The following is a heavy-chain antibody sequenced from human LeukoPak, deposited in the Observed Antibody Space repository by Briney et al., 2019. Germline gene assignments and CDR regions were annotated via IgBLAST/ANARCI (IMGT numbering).Heavy chain of an antibody. CDR2: IGDTT. CDR1: GFTFSIYA. CDR3: AKDFPAHNYYDSSGQEP. Sequence: GGSLRLSCAASGFTFSIYAMSWVRQAPGKGLEWVSAIGDTTYYADSVEGRFTISRDNSKNTLYLQMNSLRAEDTAVYYCAKDFPAHNYYDSSGQEPWGQGTLVTVSS. D-gene: IGHD3-22*01. J-gene: IGHJ5*02. V-gene: IGHV3-23*01.